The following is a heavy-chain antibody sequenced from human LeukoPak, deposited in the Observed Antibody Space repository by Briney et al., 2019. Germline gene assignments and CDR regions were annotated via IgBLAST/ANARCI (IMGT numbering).Heavy chain of an antibody. Sequence: KPSETLSLTCTVSGGSISSYYWSWIRQPPGKGLEWIGYIYYSGSTNYNPSLKSRVTISVDTSKNQFSLKLSSVTAADTAVYYCARKPSGSYSMDYYYYMDVWGKGTTVTVSS. V-gene: IGHV4-59*01. CDR2: IYYSGST. D-gene: IGHD1-26*01. J-gene: IGHJ6*03. CDR1: GGSISSYY. CDR3: ARKPSGSYSMDYYYYMDV.